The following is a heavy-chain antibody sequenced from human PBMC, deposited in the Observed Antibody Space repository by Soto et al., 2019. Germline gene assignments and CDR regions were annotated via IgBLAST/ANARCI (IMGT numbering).Heavy chain of an antibody. J-gene: IGHJ4*02. V-gene: IGHV3-23*01. CDR2: TTDTDGDR. D-gene: IGHD3-10*01. CDR1: GITFRSRA. Sequence: EEQLLESGGDLIQPGGSLRLSCVASGITFRSRAMSWVRQAPGEGLEWVSVTTDTDGDRKYADSVRGRFTISRDNAKNSVYLQMDNLRVDDTAVYYCARVGLFDGNKPITLEFWGQGTLVTVSS. CDR3: ARVGLFDGNKPITLEF.